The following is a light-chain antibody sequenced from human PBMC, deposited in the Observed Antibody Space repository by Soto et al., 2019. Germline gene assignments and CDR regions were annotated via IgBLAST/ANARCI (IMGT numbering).Light chain of an antibody. V-gene: IGKV1-5*03. Sequence: DIQMTQSPSTLSGSVGDRVTITCRASQTISSWLAWYHQKPGKAPKLLIYKASTLKSGVPSRFSGSGSGTEFALTISSLQPDDFAIYSCQQYNTSPWTFGQGTKVDIK. CDR3: QQYNTSPWT. CDR2: KAS. J-gene: IGKJ2*02. CDR1: QTISSW.